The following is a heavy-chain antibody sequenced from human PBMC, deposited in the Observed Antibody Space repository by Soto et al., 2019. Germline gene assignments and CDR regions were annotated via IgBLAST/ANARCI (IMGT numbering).Heavy chain of an antibody. Sequence: SETLSLTCAVYGGSFSGYYWGWIRQPPGKGLEWIGEINHSGSTNYNPSLKSRVTISVDTSKNQFSLKLSSVTAADTAVYYCARQRWSVFIYRSGYHRDLHSFPTRRSTDL. D-gene: IGHD6-25*01. CDR1: GGSFSGYY. CDR2: INHSGST. J-gene: IGHJ2*01. V-gene: IGHV4-34*01. CDR3: ARQRWSVFIYRSGYHRDLHSFPTRRSTDL.